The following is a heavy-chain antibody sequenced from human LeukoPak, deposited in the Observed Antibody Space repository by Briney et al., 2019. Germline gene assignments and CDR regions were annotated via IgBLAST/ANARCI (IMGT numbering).Heavy chain of an antibody. CDR2: IYHSGST. CDR3: ARAGVGYYFDY. V-gene: IGHV4-30-2*01. CDR1: GGSISSGGYY. J-gene: IGHJ4*02. D-gene: IGHD3-10*01. Sequence: PSETLSLTCTVSGGSISSGGYYWSWLRQPPGKGLEWIGYIYHSGSTYYNPSLKSRVTISVDRSKNQFSLKLSSVTAADTAVYYCARAGVGYYFDYWGQGTLVTVSS.